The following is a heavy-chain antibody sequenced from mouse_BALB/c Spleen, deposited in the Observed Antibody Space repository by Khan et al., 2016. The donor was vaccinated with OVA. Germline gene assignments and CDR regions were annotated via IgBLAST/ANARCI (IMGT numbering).Heavy chain of an antibody. CDR2: INPHIGET. Sequence: VQLKQSGPELVKPGASVKISCKASGYSFTGYFMHWVMQSHGKSLEWIGRINPHIGETFYNTKFKGKATLTADESSSTAHMELRSLASEDSAVYYCARIYGSDFDYWGQGTTLTVSS. CDR3: ARIYGSDFDY. J-gene: IGHJ2*01. V-gene: IGHV1-20*02. CDR1: GYSFTGYF. D-gene: IGHD1-1*01.